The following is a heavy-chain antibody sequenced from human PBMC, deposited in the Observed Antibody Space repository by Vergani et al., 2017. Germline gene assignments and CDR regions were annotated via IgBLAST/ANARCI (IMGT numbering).Heavy chain of an antibody. CDR2: IDHTGRP. CDR1: GGSFTSYH. D-gene: IGHD2-8*01. J-gene: IGHJ6*03. CDR3: ARVNTETNGHLCYYSYVDV. V-gene: IGHV4-34*01. Sequence: QVQLQQWGGGLLKPSETLSLTCVVNGGSFTSYHWTWIRQSPGEGLEWVGDIDHTGRPDYNPSLKSRLTMSVDKFRNQFSLTLNSVTATDTAIYFCARVNTETNGHLCYYSYVDVWGQGTAVTVS.